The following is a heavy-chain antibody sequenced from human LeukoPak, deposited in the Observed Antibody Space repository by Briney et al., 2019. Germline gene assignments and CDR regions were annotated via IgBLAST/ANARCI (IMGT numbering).Heavy chain of an antibody. V-gene: IGHV1-69*01. CDR2: IIPIFGTA. CDR1: GGTFSSYV. J-gene: IGHJ4*02. CDR3: ALVGATGGFDY. D-gene: IGHD1-26*01. Sequence: GASVKVSCKASGGTFSSYVISWVRQAPGQGLEWMGGIIPIFGTANYAQKFQGRVTITADESTSTAYMELSSLRSEDTAVCYCALVGATGGFDYWAREPWSPSPQ.